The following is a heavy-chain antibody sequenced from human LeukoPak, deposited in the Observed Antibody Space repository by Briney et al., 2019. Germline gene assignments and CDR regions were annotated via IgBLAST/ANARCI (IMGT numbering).Heavy chain of an antibody. CDR1: GGSISSYY. CDR2: IYTSGST. J-gene: IGHJ4*02. CDR3: ARTAGDILTGYYNYFDY. D-gene: IGHD3-9*01. Sequence: PSETLSLTCTVSGGSISSYYWSWIRQPAGKGLEWIGRIYTSGSTNYNPSLKSRVTMSVDTSKNQFSLKLSSVTAADTAVYYRARTAGDILTGYYNYFDYWGQGTLVTVSS. V-gene: IGHV4-4*07.